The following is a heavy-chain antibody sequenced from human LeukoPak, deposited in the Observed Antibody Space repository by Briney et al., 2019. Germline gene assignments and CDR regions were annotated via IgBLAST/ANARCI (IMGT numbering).Heavy chain of an antibody. V-gene: IGHV3-53*05. CDR1: GVPVSSNF. CDR3: ARLPRY. Sequence: GGSLRLSCAASGVPVSSNFMTWVRQAPGEGLEWVSVIYIDGSTYYADSVKGRFTISRDNSRNTLYLQMNSLRPEDTAVYYCARLPRYWGRGTLVTVSS. CDR2: IYIDGST. J-gene: IGHJ4*02.